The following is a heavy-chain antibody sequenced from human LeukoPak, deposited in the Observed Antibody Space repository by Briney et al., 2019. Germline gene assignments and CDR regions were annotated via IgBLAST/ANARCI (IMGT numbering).Heavy chain of an antibody. CDR3: ARFPNTAMVMGLEYYYYGMDV. Sequence: GASVKVSCKASGYTFTSYYMHWVRQAPGQGLEWMGIINPSGGSTSYAQKFLGRVTMTRDTSTSTVYMELSSLRSEDTAVYYCARFPNTAMVMGLEYYYYGMDVWGQGTTVTVSS. CDR1: GYTFTSYY. D-gene: IGHD5-18*01. V-gene: IGHV1-46*01. J-gene: IGHJ6*02. CDR2: INPSGGST.